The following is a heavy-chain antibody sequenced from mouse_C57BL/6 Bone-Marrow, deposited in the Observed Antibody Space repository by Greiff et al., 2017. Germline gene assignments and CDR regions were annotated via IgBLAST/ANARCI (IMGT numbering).Heavy chain of an antibody. Sequence: QVQLQQSGAELVRPGASVTLSCKASGYTFTDYAMHWVKQTPVHGLEWIGAINPNTGGTAYNQKFKGKAILTADKSSSTAYMELRSLTSEDSAVEYGTRGGTTVGARYHFDYWGQGTTLTVSS. CDR1: GYTFTDYA. CDR2: INPNTGGT. J-gene: IGHJ2*01. D-gene: IGHD1-1*01. CDR3: TRGGTTVGARYHFDY. V-gene: IGHV1-15*01.